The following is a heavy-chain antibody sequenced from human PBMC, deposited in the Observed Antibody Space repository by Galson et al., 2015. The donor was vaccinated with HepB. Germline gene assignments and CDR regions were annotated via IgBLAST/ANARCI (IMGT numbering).Heavy chain of an antibody. Sequence: SLRLSCAASGFTFSNYWMSWVRQAPGKGLEWVAVISYDGSNKYYADSVKGRFTISRDNSKNTLYLQMNSLRAEDTAVFYCARVGPYDSNWDYYYYYYMDVWGKGTTVTVSS. J-gene: IGHJ6*03. V-gene: IGHV3-30-3*01. CDR1: GFTFSNYW. CDR2: ISYDGSNK. D-gene: IGHD3-3*01. CDR3: ARVGPYDSNWDYYYYYYMDV.